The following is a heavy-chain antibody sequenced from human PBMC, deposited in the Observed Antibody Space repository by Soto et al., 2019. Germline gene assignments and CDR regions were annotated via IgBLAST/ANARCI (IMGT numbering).Heavy chain of an antibody. V-gene: IGHV3-11*01. CDR2: ISRSGNTI. Sequence: GGSLRLSCAASGFTFGDYYMNWIRQPPGKGLEWIAFISRSGNTIHYAESVRGRFAVSKDDAKMSLSLQMNALRVDDSAIYYCAREISPPSFNVYNSAMDVWGLGSTVTVSS. J-gene: IGHJ6*02. CDR1: GFTFGDYY. CDR3: AREISPPSFNVYNSAMDV. D-gene: IGHD3-10*01.